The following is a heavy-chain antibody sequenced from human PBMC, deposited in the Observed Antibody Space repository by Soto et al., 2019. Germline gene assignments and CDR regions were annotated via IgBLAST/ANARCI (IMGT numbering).Heavy chain of an antibody. Sequence: SGPTLVNPTETLTLTCTFSGFSLTSPGMCVSWIRQPPGKALEWLALIERDDDEKYYSTSLKTRLTISKDTRKNQVVLTMANTDPADTGTYYCARSIRGPRRFNGMDVWGQGTTVTVSS. CDR1: GFSLTSPGMC. D-gene: IGHD1-20*01. J-gene: IGHJ6*02. CDR2: IERDDDEK. CDR3: ARSIRGPRRFNGMDV. V-gene: IGHV2-70*13.